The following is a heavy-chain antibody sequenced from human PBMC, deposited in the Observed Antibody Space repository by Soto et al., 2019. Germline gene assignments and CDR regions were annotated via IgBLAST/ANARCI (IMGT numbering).Heavy chain of an antibody. Sequence: SETLSLTCAVYCGSFSGYYWSWIRQPPGKGLEWIGEINHSGSTNYNPSLKSRVTISVDTSKNQFSLKLSSVTAADTAVYYCARMYYYGSGSSPRPPFGYWGQGTLVTVSS. V-gene: IGHV4-34*01. CDR2: INHSGST. D-gene: IGHD3-10*01. CDR3: ARMYYYGSGSSPRPPFGY. J-gene: IGHJ4*02. CDR1: CGSFSGYY.